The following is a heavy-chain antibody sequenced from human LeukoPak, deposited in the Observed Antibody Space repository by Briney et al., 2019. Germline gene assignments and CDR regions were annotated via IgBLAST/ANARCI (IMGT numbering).Heavy chain of an antibody. J-gene: IGHJ4*02. CDR2: INPNSGGT. CDR1: GYTFTGYY. CDR3: ARDTDDSSSSLDY. D-gene: IGHD6-6*01. V-gene: IGHV1-2*02. Sequence: ASVKVSCKASGYTFTGYYMHWVRQAPGQGLEWMGWINPNSGGTNYAQKFQGRVTMTRDTSISTAYMELSRLRSDDTAVYYCARDTDDSSSSLDYWGQGTLVTVSS.